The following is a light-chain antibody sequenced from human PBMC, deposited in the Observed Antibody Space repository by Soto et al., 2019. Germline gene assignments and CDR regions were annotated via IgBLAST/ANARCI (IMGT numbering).Light chain of an antibody. CDR2: DAF. CDR3: QQRSDRPPIT. CDR1: RTVNNY. V-gene: IGKV3-11*01. Sequence: EIVLTQSPATLSLSPGERATLSCRASRTVNNYLAWYQQKPGQAPRLLIYDAFIRAAGIPAGFSGRGSGTDFPLTISNLEPEDFAVYFCQQRSDRPPITFGQGTRVELK. J-gene: IGKJ5*01.